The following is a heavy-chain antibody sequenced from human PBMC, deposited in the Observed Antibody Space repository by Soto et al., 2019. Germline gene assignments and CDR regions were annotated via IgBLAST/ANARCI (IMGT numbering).Heavy chain of an antibody. CDR2: ISYDGNNK. V-gene: IGHV3-30*03. CDR3: ARGGRSGSSGYYNPSFDS. Sequence: QVQLVQTGGGAVLPGRSLSLSCAASGFRFSDYGMHWVRQAPGKGLEWAAVISYDGNNKYYADSAKGRFTISRDNSKNTLYLQMEGLRLEDTAVYYCARGGRSGSSGYYNPSFDSWGQGTLVFVSS. CDR1: GFRFSDYG. J-gene: IGHJ4*02. D-gene: IGHD3-22*01.